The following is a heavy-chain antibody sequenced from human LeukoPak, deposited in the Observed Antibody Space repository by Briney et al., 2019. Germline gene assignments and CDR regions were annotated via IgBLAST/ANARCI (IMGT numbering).Heavy chain of an antibody. D-gene: IGHD5-18*01. CDR1: GGSFSGYY. V-gene: IGHV4-34*01. CDR2: IYYSGST. Sequence: PSETLSLTCAVYGGSFSGYYWSWIRQPPGKGLEWIGSIYYSGSTYYNPSLKSRVTISVDTSKNQFSLKLSSVTAADTAVYYCARGRRGYSYAYLGLISYFDYWGQGTLVTVSS. CDR3: ARGRRGYSYAYLGLISYFDY. J-gene: IGHJ4*02.